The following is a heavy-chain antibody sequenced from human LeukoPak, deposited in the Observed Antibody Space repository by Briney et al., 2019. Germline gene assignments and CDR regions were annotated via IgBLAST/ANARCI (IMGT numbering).Heavy chain of an antibody. CDR1: GGSISSYY. CDR2: IYHSGST. V-gene: IGHV4-59*12. CDR3: ARGVARSSKFHFSYYFDY. J-gene: IGHJ4*02. Sequence: SETLSLTCIVSGGSISSYYWSWIRQPPGKGLEWIGYIYHSGSTNYNPSLKSRVTISVDTSKNQFSLNLSSVTAADTAVYYCARGVARSSKFHFSYYFDYWGQGTLVTVSS. D-gene: IGHD6-6*01.